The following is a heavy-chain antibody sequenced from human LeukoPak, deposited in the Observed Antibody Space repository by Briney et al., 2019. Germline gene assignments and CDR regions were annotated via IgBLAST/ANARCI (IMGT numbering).Heavy chain of an antibody. V-gene: IGHV3-30-3*01. Sequence: PGRSLRLSCAASGFTFSSYAMHWVRQAPGKGLEWVAVISYDGGNKYYADSVKGRFTISRDNSKNTLYLQMNSLRAEDTAVYYCARPAYTAAYDLWGQGTMVTVSS. CDR2: ISYDGGNK. J-gene: IGHJ3*01. CDR3: ARPAYTAAYDL. D-gene: IGHD3-16*01. CDR1: GFTFSSYA.